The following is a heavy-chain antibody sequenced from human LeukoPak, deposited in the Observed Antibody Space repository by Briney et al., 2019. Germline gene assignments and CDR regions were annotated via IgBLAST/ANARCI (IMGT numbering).Heavy chain of an antibody. V-gene: IGHV3-30*02. CDR2: IRYDGSNK. J-gene: IGHJ6*04. Sequence: GGSLRLSCAASGFTFSSYAMHWVRQAPGKGLEWVAFIRYDGSNKYYADSVKGRFTISRDNSKNTLYLQMNSLRAEDTAVYYCVRGKANYGSGSDVWGKGTTVTVSS. CDR3: VRGKANYGSGSDV. D-gene: IGHD3-10*01. CDR1: GFTFSSYA.